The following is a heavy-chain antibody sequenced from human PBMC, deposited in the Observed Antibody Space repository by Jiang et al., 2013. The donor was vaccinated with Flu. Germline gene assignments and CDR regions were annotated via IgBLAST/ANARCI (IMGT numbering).Heavy chain of an antibody. CDR3: AREWELLSLLYYYGMDV. Sequence: QTLSLTCAISGDSVSSNSAAWNWIRQSPSRGLEWLGRTYYRSKWYNDYAVSVKSRITINPDTSKNQFSLQLNSVTPEDTAVYYCAREWELLSLLYYYGMDVWGKGTTVTVSS. V-gene: IGHV6-1*01. D-gene: IGHD1-26*01. J-gene: IGHJ6*04. CDR1: GDSVSSNSAA. CDR2: TYYRSKWYN.